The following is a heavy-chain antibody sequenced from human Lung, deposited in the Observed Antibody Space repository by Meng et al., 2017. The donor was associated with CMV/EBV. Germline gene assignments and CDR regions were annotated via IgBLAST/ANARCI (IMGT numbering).Heavy chain of an antibody. CDR1: GYTFTSYD. D-gene: IGHD3-3*01. CDR2: MNPNSGNT. CDR3: ARGLNGGLRFLEWLLRPYYYGMDV. J-gene: IGHJ6*02. Sequence: ASXXVSXKASGYTFTSYDINWVRQATGQGLEWMGWMNPNSGNTGYAQKFQGRVTMTRNTSISTAYMELSSLRSEDTAVYYCARGLNGGLRFLEWLLRPYYYGMDVXGQGTTVTVSS. V-gene: IGHV1-8*01.